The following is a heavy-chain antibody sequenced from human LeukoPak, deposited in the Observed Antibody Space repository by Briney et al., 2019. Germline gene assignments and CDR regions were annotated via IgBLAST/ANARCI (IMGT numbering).Heavy chain of an antibody. CDR2: ISGSGGST. V-gene: IGHV3-23*01. Sequence: PGGSLRLSCAASGFTFSSYAMSWVRQAPGKGLEWVSAISGSGGSTYYADSVKGRFTISRDNSKNTLYLQMNSLRAEDTAVYYCAPSGGTAPWYYYFDYWGQGTLVTVSS. J-gene: IGHJ4*02. CDR3: APSGGTAPWYYYFDY. CDR1: GFTFSSYA. D-gene: IGHD2-15*01.